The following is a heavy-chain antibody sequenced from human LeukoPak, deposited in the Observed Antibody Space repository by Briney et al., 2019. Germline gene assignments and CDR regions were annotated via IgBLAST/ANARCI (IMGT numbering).Heavy chain of an antibody. J-gene: IGHJ4*02. V-gene: IGHV7-4-1*02. CDR2: INTNTGNP. CDR1: GYTFTNYA. Sequence: GASVKVSCKASGYTFTNYAMNWVRQAPGQGLEWMGWINTNTGNPTYAQGFTGRFVFSLDTSVSTAYLQISSLKAEYTAVYFCARESVYYDSSAYLLRWGQGTLVTVSS. CDR3: ARESVYYDSSAYLLR. D-gene: IGHD3-22*01.